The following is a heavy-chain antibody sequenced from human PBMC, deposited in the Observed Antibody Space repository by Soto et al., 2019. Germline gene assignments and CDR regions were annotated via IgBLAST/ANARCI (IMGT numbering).Heavy chain of an antibody. CDR3: ARVGRDYYYGMDV. Sequence: SETLSLTCAVSGGSISSGGYSWSWIRQPPGKGLEWIGYIYHSGSTYYNPSLKSRVTISVDRSKNQFSLKLSSVTAADTAVYYCARVGRDYYYGMDVWGQGTTVTVSS. CDR2: IYHSGST. D-gene: IGHD1-26*01. J-gene: IGHJ6*02. CDR1: GGSISSGGYS. V-gene: IGHV4-30-2*01.